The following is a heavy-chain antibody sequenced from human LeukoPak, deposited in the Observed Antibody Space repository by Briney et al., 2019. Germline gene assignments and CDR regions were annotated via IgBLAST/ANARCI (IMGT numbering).Heavy chain of an antibody. CDR3: ASLTDIEVGAVRY. D-gene: IGHD2-15*01. CDR2: ISSSSNYI. Sequence: PGGSLRLSCAASGFTFSSYSMNWVRQAPGKGLEWVSSISSSSNYIYYADSVKGRFTISRDNAKNSLYLQMHSLRAEDTAVYYCASLTDIEVGAVRYWGQGTLVTVSS. V-gene: IGHV3-21*01. J-gene: IGHJ4*02. CDR1: GFTFSSYS.